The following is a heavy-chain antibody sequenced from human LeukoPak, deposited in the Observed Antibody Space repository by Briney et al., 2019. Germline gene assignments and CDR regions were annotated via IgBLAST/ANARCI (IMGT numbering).Heavy chain of an antibody. V-gene: IGHV3-23*01. Sequence: GGSRRLSCAASGFTFSSYTIHWVRQAPGKGLEWVSTILGSGGNTFYADSVKGRFTISRDNSKNTLYLQMNSLRAEDTAVYYCARDSSSSWSAPFDSWGQGTLVTVSS. CDR1: GFTFSSYT. D-gene: IGHD6-13*01. J-gene: IGHJ4*02. CDR3: ARDSSSSWSAPFDS. CDR2: ILGSGGNT.